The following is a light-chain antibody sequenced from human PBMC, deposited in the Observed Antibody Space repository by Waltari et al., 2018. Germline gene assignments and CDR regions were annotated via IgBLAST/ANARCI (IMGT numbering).Light chain of an antibody. J-gene: IGLJ2*01. CDR1: RPRPYY. CDR3: TSRDSTGNLL. V-gene: IGLV3-19*01. CDR2: VKN. Sequence: SELTQDPAVSVALGQTVKIPCQGDRPRPYYASWSQQRPGQAPLLVLYVKNNRPSGIPGRFSGSSSGSTASLTITGVQAEDEADYYCTSRDSTGNLLFGGGTKLTVL.